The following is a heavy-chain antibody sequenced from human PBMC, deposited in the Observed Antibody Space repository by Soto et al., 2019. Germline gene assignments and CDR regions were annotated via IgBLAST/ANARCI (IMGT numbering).Heavy chain of an antibody. V-gene: IGHV1-46*01. Sequence: ASVKVSCKASGYTFPSYYMHWVRQAPGQGLEWMGIINPSGGSTSYAQKFQGRVTMTRDTSTSTVYMELSSLRSEDTAVYYCAREVLLWFGELSMREYYFDYWGQGTLVTVYS. J-gene: IGHJ4*02. CDR1: GYTFPSYY. CDR3: AREVLLWFGELSMREYYFDY. CDR2: INPSGGST. D-gene: IGHD3-10*01.